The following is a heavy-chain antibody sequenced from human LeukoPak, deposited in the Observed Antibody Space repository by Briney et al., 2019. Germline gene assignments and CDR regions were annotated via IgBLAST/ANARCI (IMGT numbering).Heavy chain of an antibody. CDR1: GYTFTGYY. CDR2: INPNSGGT. J-gene: IGHJ5*02. Sequence: GASVKVSCTASGYTFTGYYMHWVRQAPGQGLEWMGWINPNSGGTNYAQKFQGRVTMTRDTSISTAYMELSRLRSDDTAVYYCAGVLRFLECRWFDPWGQGTLVTVSS. D-gene: IGHD3-3*01. CDR3: AGVLRFLECRWFDP. V-gene: IGHV1-2*02.